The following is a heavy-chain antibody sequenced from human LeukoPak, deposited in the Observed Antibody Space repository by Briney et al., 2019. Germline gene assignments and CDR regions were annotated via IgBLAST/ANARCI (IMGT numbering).Heavy chain of an antibody. Sequence: GGSLRLSCAASGFTFSGYSMNWVRQAPGKGLEWVSSISSSSSYIYYADSVKGRFTISRDNAKNSLYLQMNSLRAEDTAVYYCARDVGYDYVWGSYRPYYFDYWGQGTLVTVSS. CDR3: ARDVGYDYVWGSYRPYYFDY. D-gene: IGHD3-16*02. CDR2: ISSSSSYI. V-gene: IGHV3-21*01. CDR1: GFTFSGYS. J-gene: IGHJ4*02.